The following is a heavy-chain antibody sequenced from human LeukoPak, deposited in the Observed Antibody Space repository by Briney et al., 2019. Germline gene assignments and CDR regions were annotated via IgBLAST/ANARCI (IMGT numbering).Heavy chain of an antibody. CDR2: ISGRSSST. D-gene: IGHD6-19*01. CDR1: GSTFSGYT. J-gene: IGHJ4*02. CDR3: ATTPSSGWYFDY. Sequence: GGSLRLSCAASGSTFSGYTMSWVRQAPGKGLEWVSAISGRSSSTYYADSVKGRFTISRDNSKNTLYLQMNSRRAEDTAVYYCATTPSSGWYFDYWGQGTLVTVSS. V-gene: IGHV3-23*01.